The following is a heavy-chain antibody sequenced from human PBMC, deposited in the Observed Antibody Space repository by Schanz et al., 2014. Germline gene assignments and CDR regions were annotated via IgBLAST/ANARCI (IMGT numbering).Heavy chain of an antibody. J-gene: IGHJ5*02. CDR1: GFAFSVYG. D-gene: IGHD3-9*01. CDR3: AKAEYDILTDSYSRLDP. V-gene: IGHV3-33*06. Sequence: QVQMVESGGGVVQPGRSLRLSCAASGFAFSVYGMHWVRQAPGKGLEWVAVIWYDENNKYYADSVKGRFTMSRDNSKNTLYLQMNSLRAEDTAVYYCAKAEYDILTDSYSRLDPWGQGTLVTVSS. CDR2: IWYDENNK.